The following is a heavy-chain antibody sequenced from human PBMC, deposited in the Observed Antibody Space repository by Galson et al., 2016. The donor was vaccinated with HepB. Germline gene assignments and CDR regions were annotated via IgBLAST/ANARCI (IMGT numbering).Heavy chain of an antibody. V-gene: IGHV6-1*01. CDR1: GDSVSSNTNA. J-gene: IGHJ4*02. CDR3: ALSLPSCRGGSCYGH. D-gene: IGHD2-15*01. CDR2: IYYRSTWME. Sequence: CAISGDSVSSNTNAWNWLRQSPSGGLEWLGRIYYRSTWMEDYAPSLTGRISIDPDTSKNQFSLQLTSVTPEDTAVYYCALSLPSCRGGSCYGHWGQGTLVTVSS.